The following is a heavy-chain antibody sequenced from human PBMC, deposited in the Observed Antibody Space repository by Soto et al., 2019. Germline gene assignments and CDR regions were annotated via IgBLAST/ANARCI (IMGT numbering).Heavy chain of an antibody. D-gene: IGHD2-15*01. CDR1: GGSISSGGYY. CDR2: IYYSGST. V-gene: IGHV4-31*03. CDR3: ARAWPTTPSFNYYYYYGMDV. Sequence: QVQLQESGPGLVKPSQTLSLTCTVSGGSISSGGYYWSWIRQHPGKGLEWIGYIYYSGSTYYNPSLKSRVTISGDTSKNQFSLKRSSLTAADTAVYFCARAWPTTPSFNYYYYYGMDVWGQGTTVIVSS. J-gene: IGHJ6*02.